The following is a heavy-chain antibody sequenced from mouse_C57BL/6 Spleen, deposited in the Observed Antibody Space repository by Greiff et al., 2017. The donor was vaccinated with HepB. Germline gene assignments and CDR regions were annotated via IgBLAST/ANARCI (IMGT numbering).Heavy chain of an antibody. V-gene: IGHV1-55*01. CDR3: ARSRSNPLAMAY. CDR1: GYTFTSYW. D-gene: IGHD2-5*01. CDR2: IYPGSGST. J-gene: IGHJ4*01. Sequence: QVQLQQPGAELVKPGASVKMSCKASGYTFTSYWITWVKQRPGQGLEWIGDIYPGSGSTNYNEKFKSKATLTVDTSSSTAYMQLSSLTSEDSAVYYCARSRSNPLAMAYWGQGTSVTVSS.